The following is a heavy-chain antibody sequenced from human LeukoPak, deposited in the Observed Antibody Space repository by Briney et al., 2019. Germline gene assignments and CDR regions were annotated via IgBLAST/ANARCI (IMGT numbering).Heavy chain of an antibody. J-gene: IGHJ3*01. D-gene: IGHD3-22*01. V-gene: IGHV3-7*03. CDR2: IKQDGSEK. CDR1: GFTFSSYW. CDR3: ARNPSGGTMIVVV. Sequence: GGSLRLSCAASGFTFSSYWMSWVRQSPGKGLEWVANIKQDGSEKYYVDSVKGRFTISRDNAKNSLYLQMSSLRAEDTAVYYCARNPSGGTMIVVVWGQGTMVTVSS.